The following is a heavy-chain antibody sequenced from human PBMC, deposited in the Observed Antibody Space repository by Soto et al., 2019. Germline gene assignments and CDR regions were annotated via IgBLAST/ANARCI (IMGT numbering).Heavy chain of an antibody. D-gene: IGHD2-15*01. V-gene: IGHV1-8*01. J-gene: IGHJ6*03. CDR3: ARASRGRVVVATNPELNYYYYYYMDV. CDR2: MNPNSGNT. CDR1: GYTFTSYD. Sequence: GASVKVSCKASGYTFTSYDINWVRQATGQGLEWMGWMNPNSGNTGYAQKFQGRVTMTRNTSISTAYMELSSLRSEDTAVYYCARASRGRVVVATNPELNYYYYYYMDVWGKGTTVTVSS.